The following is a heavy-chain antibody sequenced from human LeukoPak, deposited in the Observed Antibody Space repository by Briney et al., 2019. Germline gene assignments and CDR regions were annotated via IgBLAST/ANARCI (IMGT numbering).Heavy chain of an antibody. D-gene: IGHD2-2*01. V-gene: IGHV1-2*02. CDR3: ARIAVPAAMGPPDRLTWFDP. Sequence: ASVKVSCKASGYTFTSYGISWVRQAPGQGLEWMGWINPNSGGTNYAQKFQGRVTMTRDTSISTAYMELSRLRSDDTAVYYCARIAVPAAMGPPDRLTWFDPWGQGTLVTVSS. CDR1: GYTFTSYG. CDR2: INPNSGGT. J-gene: IGHJ5*02.